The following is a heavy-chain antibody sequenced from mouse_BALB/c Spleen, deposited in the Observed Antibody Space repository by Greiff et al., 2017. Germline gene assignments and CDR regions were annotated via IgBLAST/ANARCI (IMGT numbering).Heavy chain of an antibody. Sequence: QVQLQQPGAELVKPGASVKMSCKASGYTFTSYNMHWVKQTPGQGLEWIGAIYPGNGDTSYNQKFKGKATLTADKSSSTAYMQLSSLTSEDSAVYYCASYDYGAWFAYWGQGTLVTVSA. J-gene: IGHJ3*01. CDR2: IYPGNGDT. CDR1: GYTFTSYN. D-gene: IGHD2-4*01. CDR3: ASYDYGAWFAY. V-gene: IGHV1-12*01.